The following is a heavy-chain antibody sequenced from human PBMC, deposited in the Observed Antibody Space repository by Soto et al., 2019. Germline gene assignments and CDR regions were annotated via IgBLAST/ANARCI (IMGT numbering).Heavy chain of an antibody. J-gene: IGHJ4*02. Sequence: PGGSLRLSCAASGFTFSSYAMHWVRQAPGKGLEWVAVISYDGSNKYYADSVKGRFTISRDNSKNTLYLQMNSLRAEDTAVYYCGSYDSSGYQGDDYWGQGTLVPVSS. V-gene: IGHV3-30-3*01. D-gene: IGHD3-22*01. CDR2: ISYDGSNK. CDR3: GSYDSSGYQGDDY. CDR1: GFTFSSYA.